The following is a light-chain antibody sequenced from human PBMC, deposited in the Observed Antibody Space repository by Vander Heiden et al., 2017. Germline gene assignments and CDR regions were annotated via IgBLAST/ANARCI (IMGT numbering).Light chain of an antibody. CDR1: SSNIGSND. CDR3: AAWEDSRSGWV. V-gene: IGLV1-47*01. CDR2: MNN. Sequence: QSVLTQPPPASGTPGQRVTISCSGSSSNIGSNDVYWYQQPTATAPKLLIYMNNQRRSGVPDRFSGAKSGTAASLAISGPRAEEEADYYCAAWEDSRSGWVFGGGTKLTVL. J-gene: IGLJ3*02.